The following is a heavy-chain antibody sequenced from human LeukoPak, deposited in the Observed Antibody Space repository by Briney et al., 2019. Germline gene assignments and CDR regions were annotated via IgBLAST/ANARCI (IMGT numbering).Heavy chain of an antibody. CDR3: AKADYGDYGIGDYYYMDV. CDR2: IRYDGSNK. CDR1: GFTFSSYG. J-gene: IGHJ6*03. V-gene: IGHV3-30*02. Sequence: PGGSLRLSCAASGFTFSSYGMHWVRQAPGKGVEWVAFIRYDGSNKYYADSVKGRFTISRDNSKNTLYLQMNSLRAEDRAVYYCAKADYGDYGIGDYYYMDVWGKGTTVTVSS. D-gene: IGHD4-17*01.